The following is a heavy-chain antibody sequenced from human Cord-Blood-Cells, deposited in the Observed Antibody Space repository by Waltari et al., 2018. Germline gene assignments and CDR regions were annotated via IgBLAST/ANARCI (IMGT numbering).Heavy chain of an antibody. V-gene: IGHV4-39*07. J-gene: IGHJ4*02. Sequence: QLQLPQSGPGLVKPPETLSLPCTASGGSISSSSYYWCWIRQPPGKGLEWIGSIYYSGSTYYNPSLKSRVTISVDTSKNQFSLKLSSVTAADTAVYYCASDSSSWGQGTLVTVSS. CDR2: IYYSGST. CDR1: GGSISSSSYY. D-gene: IGHD6-13*01. CDR3: ASDSSS.